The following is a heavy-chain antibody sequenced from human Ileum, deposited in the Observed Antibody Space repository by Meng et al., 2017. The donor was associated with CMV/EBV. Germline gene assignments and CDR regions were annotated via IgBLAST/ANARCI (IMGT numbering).Heavy chain of an antibody. D-gene: IGHD3-3*01. CDR1: GGSTTSSTYY. J-gene: IGHJ4*02. CDR2: VYYSGTT. V-gene: IGHV4-39*07. Sequence: LQRHDSGPGLVKPSENLSLTCTASGGSTTSSTYYWCWIRQPPGKGLEWIGSVYYSGTTYYNPSLKSRVNMSIDTSKNRFSLKLSSATAADTAVYYCARNVGFYSSQIAYWGQGALVTVSS. CDR3: ARNVGFYSSQIAY.